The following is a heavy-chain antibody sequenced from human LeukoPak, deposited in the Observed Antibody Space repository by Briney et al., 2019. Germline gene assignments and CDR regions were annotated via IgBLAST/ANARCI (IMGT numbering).Heavy chain of an antibody. V-gene: IGHV3-30*03. CDR3: AREYYYDSSGYYLGP. D-gene: IGHD3-22*01. Sequence: AGGSLRLSCAASGFTFSSYGMHWVRQAPGKGLEWGAVISYDGSNKYYADSVKGRFTISRDNAKNSLYLQMNSLRAEDTALYYCAREYYYDSSGYYLGPWGQGTLVTVSS. J-gene: IGHJ5*02. CDR2: ISYDGSNK. CDR1: GFTFSSYG.